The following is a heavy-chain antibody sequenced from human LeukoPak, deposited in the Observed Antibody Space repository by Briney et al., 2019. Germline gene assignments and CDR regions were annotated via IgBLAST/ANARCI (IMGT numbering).Heavy chain of an antibody. Sequence: LSGGSLRLSCAASGFTFSNYAMNWVRQAPGKGLEWVSAISGSGGSTYYADSVKGRFTISRDNSKNTLYLQMNSLRAEDTAVYYCAKASPVVDYWGQGTLVTVSS. J-gene: IGHJ4*02. CDR3: AKASPVVDY. CDR2: ISGSGGST. V-gene: IGHV3-23*01. CDR1: GFTFSNYA.